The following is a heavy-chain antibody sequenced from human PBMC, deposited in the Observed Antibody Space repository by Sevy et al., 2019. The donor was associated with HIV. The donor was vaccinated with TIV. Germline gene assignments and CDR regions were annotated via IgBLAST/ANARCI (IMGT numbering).Heavy chain of an antibody. CDR1: GFAFYDYS. D-gene: IGHD2-8*01. V-gene: IGHV3-23*01. Sequence: GGSLRLSCAVSGFAFYDYSMSWIRQAPGKGLEWVATLSFGCGKINYADSMKGRFTISRDNSKNSLYLQMDNLRVEDTALYYCAREGCTRPHDYWGQGTRVTVSS. CDR3: AREGCTRPHDY. J-gene: IGHJ4*02. CDR2: LSFGCGKI.